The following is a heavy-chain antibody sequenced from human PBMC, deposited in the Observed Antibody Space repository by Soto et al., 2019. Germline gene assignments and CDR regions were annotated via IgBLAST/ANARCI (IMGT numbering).Heavy chain of an antibody. D-gene: IGHD3-3*01. J-gene: IGHJ4*02. V-gene: IGHV3-30*18. CDR3: AKGGRFLEWSRDY. CDR2: ISNDGRNT. Sequence: PGGSLRLSCAASGFTFSAYGMHWIRQAPGKGLEWVAVISNDGRNTYSADSVKGRFTISRDNSKNTLYLQMNSLRAEDTAVYYCAKGGRFLEWSRDYWGQGTLVTVSS. CDR1: GFTFSAYG.